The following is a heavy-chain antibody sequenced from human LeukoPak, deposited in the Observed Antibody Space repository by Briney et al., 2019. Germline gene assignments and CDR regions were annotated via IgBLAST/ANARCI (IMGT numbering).Heavy chain of an antibody. CDR3: ARGARGGDRYGMDV. Sequence: SGTLSLTCAVSGVSVRSYNYWSWVRQPPGKSLEWLGEVYHSGSTIYNPSLESRITISMDTSKNQFSLRLTSVTAADTAVYYCARGARGGDRYGMDVWGQGTTVTVSS. D-gene: IGHD2-21*02. J-gene: IGHJ6*02. V-gene: IGHV4-4*02. CDR1: GVSVRSYNY. CDR2: VYHSGST.